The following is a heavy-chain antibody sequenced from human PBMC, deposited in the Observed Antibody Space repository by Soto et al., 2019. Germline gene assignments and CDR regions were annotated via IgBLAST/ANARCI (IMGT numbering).Heavy chain of an antibody. CDR3: ARDVGGEATIRY. CDR1: GGSFSHFL. Sequence: QVQLVQSGAEVKKPGSPVKVSCKPAGGSFSHFLISLERQAPGQGLEWMGGIIPNFGTTNYEQKFQGKVTITADETTRTAYLELSGLTSEDTSVYYCARDVGGEATIRYWGQGTLVTVSS. J-gene: IGHJ4*02. D-gene: IGHD5-12*01. V-gene: IGHV1-69*01. CDR2: IIPNFGTT.